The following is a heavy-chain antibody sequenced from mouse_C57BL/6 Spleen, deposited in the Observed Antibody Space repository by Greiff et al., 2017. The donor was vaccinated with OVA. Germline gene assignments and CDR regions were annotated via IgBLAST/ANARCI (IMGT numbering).Heavy chain of an antibody. Sequence: QVQLQQSGAELARPGASVKLSCKASGYTFTSYGISWVKQRTGQGLEWIGEIYPRRGNTYYNEKFKGKATLTADKSSSTAYMELRSLTSEDSAVYFCARVYSNCPDYWGQGTTLTVSS. CDR1: GYTFTSYG. J-gene: IGHJ2*01. V-gene: IGHV1-81*01. D-gene: IGHD2-5*01. CDR2: IYPRRGNT. CDR3: ARVYSNCPDY.